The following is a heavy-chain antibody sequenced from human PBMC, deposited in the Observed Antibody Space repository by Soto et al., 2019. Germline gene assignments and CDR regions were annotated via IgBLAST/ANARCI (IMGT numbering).Heavy chain of an antibody. D-gene: IGHD3-22*01. Sequence: SVKVSCKAAGHTFTSSGMSWVRQAPGQGLEWMGWISAHTGSSEYAQRFQGRVTMTTDRSTSTAYMELRSLRSDDTAVYYCARAFFYQGSDSRGYSFDAFDFWGPGTLVTVSS. V-gene: IGHV1-18*01. J-gene: IGHJ3*01. CDR2: ISAHTGSS. CDR3: ARAFFYQGSDSRGYSFDAFDF. CDR1: GHTFTSSG.